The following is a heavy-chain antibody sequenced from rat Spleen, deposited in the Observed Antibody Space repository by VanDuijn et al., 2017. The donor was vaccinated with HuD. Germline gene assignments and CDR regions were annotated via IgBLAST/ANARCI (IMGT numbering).Heavy chain of an antibody. CDR2: IWSGGST. D-gene: IGHD4-6*01. J-gene: IGHJ3*01. CDR1: GFSFSTFY. CDR3: THLWAY. Sequence: VQLVESGGGLVQPGRSLKLSCAASGFSFSTFYMAWVRQAPTKGLEWMGAIWSGGSTDYNSALKSRLSITRDTSKSQVFLKMNSLQTEDTAIYFCTHLWAYWGQGTLVTVSS. V-gene: IGHV2-1*01.